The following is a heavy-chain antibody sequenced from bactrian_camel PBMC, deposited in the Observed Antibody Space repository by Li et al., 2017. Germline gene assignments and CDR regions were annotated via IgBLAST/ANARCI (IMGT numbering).Heavy chain of an antibody. CDR3: AADRYGGSWNLGTLCVRTEQKHNY. CDR2: IDGATGST. Sequence: VQLVESGGGSVQAGGSLTLTCSVSGVTHRGCMAWFRQIPPNEREGLGTIDGATGSTIYADSVKGRFTISQDSAKEMLYLQMNNLKPEDTATYYCAADRYGGSWNLGTLCVRTEQKHNYWGQGTQVTVS. D-gene: IGHD6*01. V-gene: IGHV3S42*01. CDR1: GVTHRGC. J-gene: IGHJ4*01.